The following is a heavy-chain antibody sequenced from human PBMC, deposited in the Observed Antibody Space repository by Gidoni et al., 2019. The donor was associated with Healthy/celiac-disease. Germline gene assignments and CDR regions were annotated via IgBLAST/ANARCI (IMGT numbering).Heavy chain of an antibody. CDR2: ISYVGSNK. J-gene: IGHJ6*02. Sequence: QVQLVESGGGVVQTGRSLRLSCAASGFTLSSYGMHWVRQAPGKGLEWVAVISYVGSNKSYADSVKGRFTISRDNSKNTLYLQMNSLRAEDTAVYYCARWTDYDYYYYGMDVWGQGPTVTVSS. CDR3: ARWTDYDYYYYGMDV. V-gene: IGHV3-30*03. CDR1: GFTLSSYG. D-gene: IGHD4-17*01.